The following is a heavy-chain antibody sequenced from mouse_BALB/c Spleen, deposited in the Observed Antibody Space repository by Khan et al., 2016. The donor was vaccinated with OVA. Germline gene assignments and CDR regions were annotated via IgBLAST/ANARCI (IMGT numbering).Heavy chain of an antibody. J-gene: IGHJ4*01. CDR2: INTYTGEP. CDR3: ARPPYFSYVLVY. CDR1: GYTFTNDG. D-gene: IGHD2-10*01. Sequence: QIQLVQSGPELKKPGETVKISCKASGYTFTNDGMNWVKQAPGKGLKWMGWINTYTGEPTYADDFKGRFAFSLETSASTAYLQINNLKNGDTATYFCARPPYFSYVLVYWGQGTSVTVSS. V-gene: IGHV9-3-1*01.